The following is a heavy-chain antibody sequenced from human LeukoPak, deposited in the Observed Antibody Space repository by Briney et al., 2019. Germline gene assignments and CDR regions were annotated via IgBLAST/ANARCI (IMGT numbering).Heavy chain of an antibody. CDR3: AKGPQWELLIWDFDY. D-gene: IGHD1-26*01. V-gene: IGHV3-23*01. Sequence: GGSLRLSCTASGFTFSSYAMSWVRQAPGKGLEWVSAISGSGGSTYNADSVKGRFTISRDNSKNTLYLQMNSLRAEDTAVYYCAKGPQWELLIWDFDYWGQGTLVTVSS. CDR2: ISGSGGST. CDR1: GFTFSSYA. J-gene: IGHJ4*02.